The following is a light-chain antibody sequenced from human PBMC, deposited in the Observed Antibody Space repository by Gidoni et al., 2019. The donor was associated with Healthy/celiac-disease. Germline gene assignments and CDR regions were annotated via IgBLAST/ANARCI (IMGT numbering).Light chain of an antibody. V-gene: IGKV4-1*01. CDR1: QSVLSSSNNKNY. Sequence: DIVMTQSPEALAVSLGERATINCKSSQSVLSSSNNKNYLAWYQQKPGQPPKLLIYWASTRESGVPARFRGGGSGTDFTLTISILQAEDVAVYYCQQYYSTRLTFGGXTKVEIK. CDR2: WAS. J-gene: IGKJ4*01. CDR3: QQYYSTRLT.